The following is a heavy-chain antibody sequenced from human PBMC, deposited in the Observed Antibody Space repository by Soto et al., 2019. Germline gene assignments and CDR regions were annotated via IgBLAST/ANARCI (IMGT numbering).Heavy chain of an antibody. CDR1: GFNFITYG. CDR2: ISAYNGNT. D-gene: IGHD2-15*01. CDR3: ERGYCSRGSCPYGVDV. Sequence: QVQLVQSGAEVEKPGASVKVSCKASGFNFITYGINWVRQAPGQGLEWMGWISAYNGNTNYAQKLQGRVTMTTDTSTTTAYMELRSLRSDDTAVYYSERGYCSRGSCPYGVDVWGQGTTVTVSS. V-gene: IGHV1-18*01. J-gene: IGHJ6*02.